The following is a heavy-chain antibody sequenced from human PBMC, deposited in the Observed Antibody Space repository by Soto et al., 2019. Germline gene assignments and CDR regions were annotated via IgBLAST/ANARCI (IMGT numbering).Heavy chain of an antibody. CDR3: ARGYQEGIVVVPADSDS. D-gene: IGHD2-2*01. CDR1: GFTFSSYS. Sequence: GGSLRLSCAASGFTFSSYSMNWVRQAPGKGLEWVSSISSSSSYIYYAGSVKGRFTISRDNAKSSLYLQMNSLRAEDTAVYYCARGYQEGIVVVPADSDSWGQGTLVTVS. J-gene: IGHJ4*02. CDR2: ISSSSSYI. V-gene: IGHV3-21*01.